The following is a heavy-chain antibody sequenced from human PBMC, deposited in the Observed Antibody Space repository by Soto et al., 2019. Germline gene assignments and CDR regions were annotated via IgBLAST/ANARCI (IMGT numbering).Heavy chain of an antibody. Sequence: ASVKVSCKASGYSFTDYKLHCARQSPGQGLEWMGWVDPNGGGSNSAQKFQGSVTMTWDTSITTAYLDLTRLTTNDTATYFCATWVDYGDFEGFDFWGQGTLVTVSS. V-gene: IGHV1-2*04. CDR1: GYSFTDYK. J-gene: IGHJ4*02. D-gene: IGHD4-17*01. CDR2: VDPNGGGS. CDR3: ATWVDYGDFEGFDF.